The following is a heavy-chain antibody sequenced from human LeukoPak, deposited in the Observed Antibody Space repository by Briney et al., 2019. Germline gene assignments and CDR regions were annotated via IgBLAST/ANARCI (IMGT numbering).Heavy chain of an antibody. J-gene: IGHJ4*02. CDR3: ARGLHGSGSYEGVGDEGFDY. CDR1: GGSFSGYY. Sequence: PSETLSLTCAVYGGSFSGYYWSWIRQPPGKGLEWIGEINHSGSTNYNPSLKSRVTISVDTSKNQFSLKLSSVTAADTAAYYCARGLHGSGSYEGVGDEGFDYWGQGTLVTVSS. D-gene: IGHD3-10*01. CDR2: INHSGST. V-gene: IGHV4-34*01.